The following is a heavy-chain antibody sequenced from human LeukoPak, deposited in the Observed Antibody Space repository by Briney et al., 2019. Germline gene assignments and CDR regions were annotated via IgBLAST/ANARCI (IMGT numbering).Heavy chain of an antibody. D-gene: IGHD3-9*01. Sequence: GGSLRLSCAASGFTFSSYGMHWVRQAPGKGLEWVAFIRYDGSNKYYADSVKGRFTISRDNSKNTLFLQMNSLRPEDTAVYYCARGPDYDILADYFGYWGQGTLVTVSS. CDR2: IRYDGSNK. CDR3: ARGPDYDILADYFGY. CDR1: GFTFSSYG. J-gene: IGHJ4*02. V-gene: IGHV3-30*02.